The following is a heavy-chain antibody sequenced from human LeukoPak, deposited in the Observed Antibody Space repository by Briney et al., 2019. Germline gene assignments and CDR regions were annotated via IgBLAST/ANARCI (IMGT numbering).Heavy chain of an antibody. CDR1: GFTFSSYA. CDR2: ISYDRSNK. CDR3: ARESNSSQALDY. Sequence: GRSLRLSCAASGFTFSSYATHWVRQAPGKGLEWVAVISYDRSNKYYADSVKGRFTISRDNSKNTLYLQMNSLRAEDTAVYYCARESNSSQALDYWGQGTLVTVSS. V-gene: IGHV3-30-3*01. D-gene: IGHD6-6*01. J-gene: IGHJ4*02.